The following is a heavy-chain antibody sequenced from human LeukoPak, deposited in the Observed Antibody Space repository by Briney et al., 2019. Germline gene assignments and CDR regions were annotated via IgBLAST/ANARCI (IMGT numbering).Heavy chain of an antibody. CDR2: SSNNGST. Sequence: SETLSLTCAVPGGSISSYYWTWIRQPPGNRLQWIGYSSNNGSTNYNSSLKSRCTILVDTSKNPFSLRLTSVTAADSAVYYCARQASGSYFFDYWGQGALVTVSS. V-gene: IGHV4-59*08. D-gene: IGHD1-26*01. CDR1: GGSISSYY. J-gene: IGHJ4*02. CDR3: ARQASGSYFFDY.